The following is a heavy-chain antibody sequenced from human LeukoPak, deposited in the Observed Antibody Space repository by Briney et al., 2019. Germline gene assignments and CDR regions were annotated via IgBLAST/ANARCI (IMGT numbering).Heavy chain of an antibody. J-gene: IGHJ6*03. CDR3: ARDRQYSSGWVGGTLLYYYYMDV. CDR2: IRSSGSKK. V-gene: IGHV3-11*01. CDR1: GFTHGVYY. Sequence: PGGSLRLSCAASGFTHGVYYISWIRHSPEGGLVSVSYIRSSGSKKHGADSMKGRFSNCRDHAKNSLYLEMSSLRTDDTAVYDCARDRQYSSGWVGGTLLYYYYMDVGGNGPTVTVSS. D-gene: IGHD6-19*01.